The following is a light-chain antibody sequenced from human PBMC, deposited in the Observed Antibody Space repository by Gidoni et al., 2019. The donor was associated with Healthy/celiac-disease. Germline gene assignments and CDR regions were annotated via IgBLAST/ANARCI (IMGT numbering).Light chain of an antibody. CDR3: MQALQTPT. CDR1: QSLLHSNGYNY. V-gene: IGKV2-28*01. Sequence: DSVMTQSLLSLPVTPGEPASISCRSSQSLLHSNGYNYLDWYLQKPGQSPLLLIYLGSNRASGVPDRFRGSGSGTDFTLKISRVEAEDVGVYYCMQALQTPTFGQGTKVEIK. J-gene: IGKJ1*01. CDR2: LGS.